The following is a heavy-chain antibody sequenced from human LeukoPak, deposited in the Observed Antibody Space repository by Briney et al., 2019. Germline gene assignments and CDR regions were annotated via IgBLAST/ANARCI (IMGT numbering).Heavy chain of an antibody. Sequence: GSLRLSCAASGLSVSRYTLNWVRQAPGKGLEWVSSISGTSTDIYYADSVKGRFTISRDNAKNSLYLQMNGLRVEDTAVYYCARDQVVTPPGTFDPWGQGTLVTVSS. CDR3: ARDQVVTPPGTFDP. J-gene: IGHJ5*02. CDR1: GLSVSRYT. CDR2: ISGTSTDI. V-gene: IGHV3-21*01. D-gene: IGHD2-21*02.